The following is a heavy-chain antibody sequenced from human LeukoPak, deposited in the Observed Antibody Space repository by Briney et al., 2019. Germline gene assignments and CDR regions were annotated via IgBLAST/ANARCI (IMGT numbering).Heavy chain of an antibody. D-gene: IGHD2-15*01. J-gene: IGHJ4*02. CDR1: GGTFSSYA. CDR3: ARVPYCSGGSCLLRGYYFDY. CDR2: IIPTFGTA. Sequence: ASVKVSCKASGGTFSSYAISWVRQAPGQGLEWMGGIIPTFGTANYAQKFQGRVTITADESTSTAYMELSSLRSEDTAVYYCARVPYCSGGSCLLRGYYFDYWGQGTLVTVSS. V-gene: IGHV1-69*13.